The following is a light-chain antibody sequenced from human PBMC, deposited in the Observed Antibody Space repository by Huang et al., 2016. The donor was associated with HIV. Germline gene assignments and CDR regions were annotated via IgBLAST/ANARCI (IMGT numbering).Light chain of an antibody. V-gene: IGKV4-1*01. CDR2: GAS. CDR1: QSVLSSATNKNY. J-gene: IGKJ1*01. CDR3: QQYYTSPQT. Sequence: DIVMTQSPDSLAVSLGEAATLTCRSSQSVLSSATNKNYLAWFQQKSGQYPKLLMFGASTREAGVPDRFSGSGSGTHFTLTINNVKTEDVAIYYCQQYYTSPQTFGPGTRVEI.